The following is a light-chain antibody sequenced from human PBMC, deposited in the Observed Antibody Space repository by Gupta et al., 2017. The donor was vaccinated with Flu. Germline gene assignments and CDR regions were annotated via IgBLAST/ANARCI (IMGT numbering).Light chain of an antibody. CDR1: QTISTY. CDR3: QQSFTTPIFT. V-gene: IGKV1-39*01. Sequence: DIQMTQSPSSLSASVGDRVTVTCWACQTISTYLHWYQQKPGKAPKLLIYAASTLQSGVPARFSGSGSGTEFTLTISSLQPEDFATYYCQQSFTTPIFTFGPGAKVDVK. J-gene: IGKJ3*01. CDR2: AAS.